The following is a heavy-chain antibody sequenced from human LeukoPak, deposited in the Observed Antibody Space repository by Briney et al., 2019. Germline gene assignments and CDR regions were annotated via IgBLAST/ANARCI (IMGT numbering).Heavy chain of an antibody. J-gene: IGHJ4*02. Sequence: GASVKVSCKASGYTFTSYGISWVRQAPGQGLEWMGWISAYNGNTNYAQKLQGRVTMTTDTSTSTAYMELRSLRSDDTAVYYCARDINKDYYDFWSGYFGLDYWGQGTLVTVSS. D-gene: IGHD3-3*01. CDR3: ARDINKDYYDFWSGYFGLDY. CDR2: ISAYNGNT. V-gene: IGHV1-18*01. CDR1: GYTFTSYG.